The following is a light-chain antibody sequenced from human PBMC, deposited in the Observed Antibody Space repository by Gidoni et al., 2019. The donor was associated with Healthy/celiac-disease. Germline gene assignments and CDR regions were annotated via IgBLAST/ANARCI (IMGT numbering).Light chain of an antibody. CDR2: LGS. CDR3: MQALQTPGA. V-gene: IGKV2-28*01. Sequence: EIVMTQSRLSLPVTPGEPASSSCRSSQSLLHSNGYNYLDWYLQKPGQSPQLLIYLGSNRASGVPDRFSGSGSGTDFTLKISRVEAEDVGVYYCMQALQTPGAFGPGTKVDIK. J-gene: IGKJ3*01. CDR1: QSLLHSNGYNY.